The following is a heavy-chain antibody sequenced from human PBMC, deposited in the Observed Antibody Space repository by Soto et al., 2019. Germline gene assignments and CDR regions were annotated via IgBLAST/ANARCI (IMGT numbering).Heavy chain of an antibody. V-gene: IGHV1-46*03. Sequence: EASVKVSCKASGYTFTSYYMHWVRQAPGQGLEWMGIINPSGGSTSYAQKFQGRVTMTRDTSTSTVYMELSSLRSEDTAVYYCAREEYLYYDYIWGTKNREYWFDPWGQGTLVTVSS. CDR2: INPSGGST. CDR1: GYTFTSYY. J-gene: IGHJ5*02. CDR3: AREEYLYYDYIWGTKNREYWFDP. D-gene: IGHD3-16*01.